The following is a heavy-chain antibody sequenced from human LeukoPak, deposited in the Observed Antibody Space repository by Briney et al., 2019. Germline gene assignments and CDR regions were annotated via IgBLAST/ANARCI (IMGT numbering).Heavy chain of an antibody. CDR1: GYTFTSYD. CDR3: ARTSRVSAGLLDFDY. Sequence: ASVKVSCKASGYTFTSYDINWVRQATGQGLEWMGWINPNSGGTNYAQKFQGRVTMTRDTSISTAYMELSRLRSDDTAVYYCARTSRVSAGLLDFDYWGQGTLVTVSS. CDR2: INPNSGGT. V-gene: IGHV1-2*02. D-gene: IGHD3-22*01. J-gene: IGHJ4*02.